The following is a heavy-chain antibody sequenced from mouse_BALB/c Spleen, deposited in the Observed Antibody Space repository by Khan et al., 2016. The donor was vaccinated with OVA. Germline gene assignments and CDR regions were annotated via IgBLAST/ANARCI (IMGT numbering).Heavy chain of an antibody. CDR1: GLSLTNYG. J-gene: IGHJ3*01. Sequence: QVQLKQSGPGLVAPSQSLSITCTVSGLSLTNYGISWIRQPPGKGLEWLGVIWGDGSTHYHSALISRLSINKDNSKSQVFLKLNSLQTDDTATYDCAIIYYGYDWFTYWGQGTLVTVSA. V-gene: IGHV2-3*01. CDR3: AIIYYGYDWFTY. D-gene: IGHD2-2*01. CDR2: IWGDGST.